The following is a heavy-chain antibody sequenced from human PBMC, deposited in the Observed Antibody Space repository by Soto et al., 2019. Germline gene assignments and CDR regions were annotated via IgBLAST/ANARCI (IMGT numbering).Heavy chain of an antibody. D-gene: IGHD3-3*01. CDR1: VGSFSGYY. CDR2: INHSGST. V-gene: IGHV4-34*01. J-gene: IGHJ4*02. CDR3: ARLAVYDFWSGYRRPYYFEY. Sequence: SETLSLTCAFYVGSFSGYYWSCIRHPPGKGLEWIGEINHSGSTNYNPSLKSRVTISVDTSKNQFSLKLSSVTAADTAVYYCARLAVYDFWSGYRRPYYFEYWGQGTLVNVSS.